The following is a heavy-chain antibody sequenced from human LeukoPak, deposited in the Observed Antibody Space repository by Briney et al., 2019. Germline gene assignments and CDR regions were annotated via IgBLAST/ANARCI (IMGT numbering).Heavy chain of an antibody. CDR2: INHSGST. J-gene: IGHJ4*02. D-gene: IGHD3-3*01. Sequence: PSETLSLTCAVYGGSFSGYYWSWIRQPPGKGLEWIGEINHSGSTNYNPSLKGRVTISVDTSKNQFSLKLSSVTAADTAVYYCARVGYDFWSGYYINPFDYWGQGTLVTVSS. V-gene: IGHV4-34*01. CDR3: ARVGYDFWSGYYINPFDY. CDR1: GGSFSGYY.